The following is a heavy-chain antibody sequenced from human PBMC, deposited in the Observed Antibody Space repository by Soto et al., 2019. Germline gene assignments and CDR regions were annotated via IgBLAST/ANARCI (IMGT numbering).Heavy chain of an antibody. CDR3: TTWRSSSWFDY. CDR1: GYSFSTYS. Sequence: GESLKISYKGSGYSFSTYSIGWVRQMPGKGLEWMGNIFSSDSYARYSPSFQGQVTISVDRSISTAYLQWSSLKASDTAMYYCTTWRSSSWFDYWGQGTQVTVSS. D-gene: IGHD6-13*01. J-gene: IGHJ4*02. CDR2: IFSSDSYA. V-gene: IGHV5-51*01.